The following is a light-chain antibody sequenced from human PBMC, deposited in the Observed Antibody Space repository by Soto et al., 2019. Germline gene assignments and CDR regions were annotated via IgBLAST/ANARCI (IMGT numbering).Light chain of an antibody. Sequence: QSALTQPASVSGYPGQSITISCTGTNRDVGLYKLVSWYQHHPGKAPKLMIYEGSERPAGVSNRFSGSKSGNTASLTISGLQAEDEADYYCCSYAGGSTYVFGTGTKVTVL. CDR1: NRDVGLYKL. J-gene: IGLJ1*01. CDR2: EGS. V-gene: IGLV2-23*01. CDR3: CSYAGGSTYV.